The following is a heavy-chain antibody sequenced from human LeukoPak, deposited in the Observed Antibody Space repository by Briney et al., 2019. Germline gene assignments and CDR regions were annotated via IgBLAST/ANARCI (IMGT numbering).Heavy chain of an antibody. D-gene: IGHD5-18*01. V-gene: IGHV1-69*13. CDR2: IIPIFGTA. CDR3: AREDTAMAPYYFDY. Sequence: SVTVSCTASGGTFSSYAISWVRQAPGQGLEWMGGIIPIFGTANYAQKFQGRVTITADESTSTAYMELSSLRSEDTAVYYCAREDTAMAPYYFDYWGQGTLVTVSS. J-gene: IGHJ4*02. CDR1: GGTFSSYA.